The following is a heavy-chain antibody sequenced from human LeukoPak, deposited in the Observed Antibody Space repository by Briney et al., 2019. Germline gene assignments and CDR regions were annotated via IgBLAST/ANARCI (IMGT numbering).Heavy chain of an antibody. Sequence: GGSLRVSCAASGFTFRSYWMHWVRQYPGKGLVWLSRLYIDGGRTTYADSVKGRFTISGDNAKNSLYLQMNSLRAEDTAVYYCAKDGAARPSNYYYYYMDVWGKGTTVTVSS. CDR3: AKDGAARPSNYYYYYMDV. D-gene: IGHD6-6*01. CDR2: LYIDGGRT. V-gene: IGHV3-74*01. J-gene: IGHJ6*03. CDR1: GFTFRSYW.